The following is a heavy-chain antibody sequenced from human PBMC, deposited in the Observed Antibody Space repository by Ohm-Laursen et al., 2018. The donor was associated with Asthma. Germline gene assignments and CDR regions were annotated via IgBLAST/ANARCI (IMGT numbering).Heavy chain of an antibody. D-gene: IGHD3-22*01. CDR1: RGSITSGGYS. Sequence: SQTLSLTCAVSRGSITSGGYSLGWIPPPPREGLEWVGYIYFSGITYSNPSLRSRVSISVDTSKNQFSLKLSPVTAADTAVYYCARGTFYYESTGYYFFDHWGQGALVTVSS. V-gene: IGHV4-31*11. J-gene: IGHJ4*02. CDR2: IYFSGIT. CDR3: ARGTFYYESTGYYFFDH.